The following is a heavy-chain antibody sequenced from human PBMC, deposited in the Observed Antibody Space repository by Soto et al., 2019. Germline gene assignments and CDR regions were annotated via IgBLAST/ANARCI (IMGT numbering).Heavy chain of an antibody. J-gene: IGHJ6*02. CDR1: GGSVSGYY. Sequence: AETLSITCTVSGGSVSGYYLSWIRQPPGRGLEWIGYIYYSGSTNYNPSLKSRVTISVDTSNNQFSLKLSSVTAADTAVYYCARVSIAAAGWDYYYGMDVWGQGTTVT. CDR2: IYYSGST. D-gene: IGHD6-13*01. CDR3: ARVSIAAAGWDYYYGMDV. V-gene: IGHV4-59*02.